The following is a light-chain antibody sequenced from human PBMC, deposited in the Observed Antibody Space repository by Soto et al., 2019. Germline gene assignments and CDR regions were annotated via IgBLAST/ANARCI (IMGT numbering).Light chain of an antibody. CDR1: SSDVGNYDY. V-gene: IGLV2-14*01. Sequence: QSVLTQPASVSGSPGQSITISCTGTSSDVGNYDYVSWYQLHPGKAPKLMVFEASNRPSGVPARFSGSKSGTSASLAITGLRPEDEADYYCATWDDGLSGYVFATGTKVTVL. CDR3: ATWDDGLSGYV. CDR2: EAS. J-gene: IGLJ1*01.